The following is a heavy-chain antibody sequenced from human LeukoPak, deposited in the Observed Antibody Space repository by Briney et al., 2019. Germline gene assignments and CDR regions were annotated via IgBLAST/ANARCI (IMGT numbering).Heavy chain of an antibody. J-gene: IGHJ4*02. CDR3: ATLVSTRYYFDY. Sequence: SETLSLTCTVSGGSLSISSYYWGWIRQPPGKGLEWIGNIYHSGITYYNQFNSSLNSRVTISVDTSKNQFSLRLTSVTAADTAVYFCATLVSTRYYFDYWGQGTLVTVSS. CDR1: GGSLSISSYY. V-gene: IGHV4-39*01. CDR2: IYHSGIT. D-gene: IGHD5/OR15-5a*01.